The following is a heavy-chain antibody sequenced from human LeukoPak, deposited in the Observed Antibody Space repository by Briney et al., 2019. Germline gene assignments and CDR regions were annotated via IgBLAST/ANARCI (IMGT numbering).Heavy chain of an antibody. CDR3: ARVPALIDI. CDR2: IYHSGST. CDR1: GYSIISGYY. Sequence: SETLSLTCAVSGYSIISGYYWGWIRPPPGTGLGWIGSIYHSGSTYYNPSLKSRVTISVDTSKNQFSLKLSSVTAADTAVYYCARVPALIDIWGQGTMVTVSS. J-gene: IGHJ3*02. V-gene: IGHV4-38-2*01. D-gene: IGHD2-2*01.